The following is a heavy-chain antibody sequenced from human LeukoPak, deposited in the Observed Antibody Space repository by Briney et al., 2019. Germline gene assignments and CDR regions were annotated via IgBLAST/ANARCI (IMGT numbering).Heavy chain of an antibody. CDR3: AREGDVDTAMVNPFDY. CDR2: INPNSGGT. J-gene: IGHJ4*02. CDR1: GFTFSSYG. Sequence: PGGSLRLSCAASGFTFSSYGMHWVRQAPGQGLEWMGWINPNSGGTNYAQKSQGRVTMTRDTSISTAYMELSRLRSDDTAVYYCAREGDVDTAMVNPFDYWGQGTLVTVSS. D-gene: IGHD5-18*01. V-gene: IGHV1-2*02.